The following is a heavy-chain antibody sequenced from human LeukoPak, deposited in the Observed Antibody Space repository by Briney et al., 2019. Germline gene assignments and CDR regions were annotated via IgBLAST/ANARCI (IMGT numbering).Heavy chain of an antibody. CDR1: GFTFSSYA. D-gene: IGHD3-16*01. CDR2: ISTNGGRT. Sequence: GGSLRLSCAASGFTFSSYAMHWLRQAPGKGLEYVSTISTNGGRTYYANSVKGRFTISRDNSKNTVYLQMGSLRAEDMAVYYCARERRGDDAFDIWGQGTMVTVSS. J-gene: IGHJ3*02. CDR3: ARERRGDDAFDI. V-gene: IGHV3-64*01.